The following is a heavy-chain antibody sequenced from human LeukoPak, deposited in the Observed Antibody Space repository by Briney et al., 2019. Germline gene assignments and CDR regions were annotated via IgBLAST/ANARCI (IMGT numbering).Heavy chain of an antibody. CDR1: GFTVSGDW. CDR2: INTDGGTT. J-gene: IGHJ5*02. D-gene: IGHD1-26*01. V-gene: IGHV3-74*01. Sequence: GGSRILSCAAAGFTVSGDWRRWGRQAPWKGLVWVSRINTDGGTTNYADSVKGRFTISRDNAKNTLHLQMNSLRADDTAVYYCARGAVGTGVWFDPWGQGTLVTVSS. CDR3: ARGAVGTGVWFDP.